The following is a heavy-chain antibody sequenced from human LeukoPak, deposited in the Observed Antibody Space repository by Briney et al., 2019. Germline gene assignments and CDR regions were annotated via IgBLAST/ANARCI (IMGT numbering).Heavy chain of an antibody. D-gene: IGHD3-10*01. CDR3: ARGRSITILRGVAISDGFDI. J-gene: IGHJ3*02. V-gene: IGHV3-21*06. CDR1: GFTFSTYS. Sequence: PGGSLRLSCAASGFTFSTYSMNWVRQAPGKGLEWVSSIATSSDYIYYAGSLKGRFTISRDNAKNSLYLQMNSLRPDDTAVYYCARGRSITILRGVAISDGFDIWGQGTKVTVS. CDR2: IATSSDYI.